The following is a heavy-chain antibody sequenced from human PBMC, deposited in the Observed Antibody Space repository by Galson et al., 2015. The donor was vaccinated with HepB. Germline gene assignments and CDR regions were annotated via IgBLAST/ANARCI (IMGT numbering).Heavy chain of an antibody. Sequence: SLRLSCAASGFTFSSYAIMWVRQAPGKGLEWVSGMSDNGDNTFYADSVKGRSTISRDIPKNTVYLQMNSLRVEDTAVYYCATRSGASGWYSYFQHWGQGTLVTVSS. CDR2: MSDNGDNT. CDR1: GFTFSSYA. V-gene: IGHV3-23*01. J-gene: IGHJ1*01. CDR3: ATRSGASGWYSYFQH. D-gene: IGHD6-19*01.